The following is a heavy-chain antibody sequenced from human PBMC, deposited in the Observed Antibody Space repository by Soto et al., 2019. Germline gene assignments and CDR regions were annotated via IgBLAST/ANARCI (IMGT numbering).Heavy chain of an antibody. Sequence: QVQLVESGGGVVQPGRSLRLSCAASGFTFSSYGMHWVRQAPGKGLEWVAVISYDGSNKYYADSVKGRFTISRDNSKNTLYLQMNSLGAEDKAVYYCWKDAYRSGWYAGGGYYYYGMDVWGQGTTGTVSS. CDR1: GFTFSSYG. V-gene: IGHV3-30*18. J-gene: IGHJ6*02. CDR2: ISYDGSNK. CDR3: WKDAYRSGWYAGGGYYYYGMDV. D-gene: IGHD6-19*01.